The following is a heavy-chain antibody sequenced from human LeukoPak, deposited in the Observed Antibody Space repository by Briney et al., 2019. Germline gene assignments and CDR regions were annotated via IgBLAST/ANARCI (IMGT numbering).Heavy chain of an antibody. V-gene: IGHV4-34*01. Sequence: SETLSLTCAVYGGSFSGYYWSWIRQPPGKGLEWIGEINHSGSTNYNPSLKSRVTISVDTSKNQFSLKLSSVTAADTAVYYCARSPPYYDSSGSLFDYWGQGTLVTVSS. D-gene: IGHD3-22*01. J-gene: IGHJ4*02. CDR3: ARSPPYYDSSGSLFDY. CDR1: GGSFSGYY. CDR2: INHSGST.